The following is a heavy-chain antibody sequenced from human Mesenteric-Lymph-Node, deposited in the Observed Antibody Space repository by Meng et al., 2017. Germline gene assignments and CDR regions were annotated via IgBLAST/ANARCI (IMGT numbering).Heavy chain of an antibody. CDR2: TYYRSKWYN. CDR3: ARGGAPYDYIWGNSY. Sequence: QIQPPPSGPGLVQPSHTLSLTCAISGDRGSSNSAAWNWIRQSPSRGLEWLGRTYYRSKWYNDYAVSVKSRITINPDTSKNQFSLQLNSVTPEDTAVYYCARGGAPYDYIWGNSYWGQGTLVTVSS. D-gene: IGHD3-16*01. V-gene: IGHV6-1*01. J-gene: IGHJ4*02. CDR1: GDRGSSNSAA.